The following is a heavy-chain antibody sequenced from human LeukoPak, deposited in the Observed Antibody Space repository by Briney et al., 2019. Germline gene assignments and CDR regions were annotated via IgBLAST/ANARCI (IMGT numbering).Heavy chain of an antibody. V-gene: IGHV4-39*07. D-gene: IGHD6-13*01. J-gene: IGHJ4*02. CDR2: IYYSGST. CDR1: GGSINSSSYY. Sequence: SETLSLTCTVSGGSINSSSYYWGWIRQPPGKGLEWIGSIYYSGSTYYNPSLKSRVTISVDTSKNQLSLKLSSVTAADTAVYYCARDSISSSWYSFFGYWGQGTLVTVSS. CDR3: ARDSISSSWYSFFGY.